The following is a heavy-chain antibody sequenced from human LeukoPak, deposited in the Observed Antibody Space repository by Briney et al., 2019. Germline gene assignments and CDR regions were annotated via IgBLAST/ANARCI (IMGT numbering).Heavy chain of an antibody. Sequence: SETLSLTCTVSGGSINSGDYYWSGTRQPPGKGLEGFGYFYYSGSTYYNPSLKSRVTISVDTSKNQFSLKLSSVTAADTAVYYCARDPDTVYGAIGLWGQGTLVTVSS. J-gene: IGHJ4*02. CDR3: ARDPDTVYGAIGL. CDR1: GGSINSGDYY. V-gene: IGHV4-30-4*01. D-gene: IGHD4-17*01. CDR2: FYYSGST.